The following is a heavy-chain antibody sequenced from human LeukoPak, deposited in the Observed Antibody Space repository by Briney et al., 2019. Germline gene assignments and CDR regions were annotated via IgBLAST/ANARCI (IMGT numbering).Heavy chain of an antibody. Sequence: SQTLSLTCAVSGDSISSGAYYWNWIWQAPGKGPEWIGNIYRGRTRFNPSLTSRVTISLDMSKNQVSLNLTSVTAADTAIYYCAREGEYGDSYYWGQGTQVIVSA. V-gene: IGHV4-30-2*01. CDR1: GDSISSGAYY. CDR3: AREGEYGDSYY. CDR2: IYRGRT. J-gene: IGHJ4*02. D-gene: IGHD4-17*01.